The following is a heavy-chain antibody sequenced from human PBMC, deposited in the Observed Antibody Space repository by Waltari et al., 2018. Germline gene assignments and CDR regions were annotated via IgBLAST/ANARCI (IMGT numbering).Heavy chain of an antibody. V-gene: IGHV1-2*06. Sequence: QVQLVQSGAEVKKPGASVKVSCKASGYTFTGYYMHWVRQAPGQGLEWMGRINPNSGGTNYAQKVQGRVTMTRDTSISTAYMELSRLRSDDTAVYYCAREESRADFWSGYKRNPDAFDIWGQGTMVTVSS. CDR1: GYTFTGYY. D-gene: IGHD3-3*01. CDR3: AREESRADFWSGYKRNPDAFDI. J-gene: IGHJ3*02. CDR2: INPNSGGT.